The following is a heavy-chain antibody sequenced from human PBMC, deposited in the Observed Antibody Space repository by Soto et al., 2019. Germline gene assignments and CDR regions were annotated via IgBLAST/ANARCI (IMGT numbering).Heavy chain of an antibody. J-gene: IGHJ6*02. CDR1: GGTFSSYA. CDR2: IIPIFGTA. CDR3: ARDPPYNWNGWGDYYGMDV. Sequence: GASVKVSCKASGGTFSSYAISWVRQAPGQGLEWMGGIIPIFGTANYAQKFQGRVTITADESTSTAYMELSSLRSEDTAVYCCARDPPYNWNGWGDYYGMDVWGQGTTVTVSS. D-gene: IGHD1-20*01. V-gene: IGHV1-69*13.